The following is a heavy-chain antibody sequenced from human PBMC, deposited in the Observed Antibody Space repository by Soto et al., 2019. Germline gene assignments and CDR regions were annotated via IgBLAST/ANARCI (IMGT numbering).Heavy chain of an antibody. CDR2: INSDGSGT. D-gene: IGHD2-15*01. CDR1: GFDFSNSW. V-gene: IGHV3-74*01. CDR3: AKDTAYAMDV. Sequence: EVQLVESGGXLVQPGGSLRLSCAASGFDFSNSWIHWVRQGPGKGLVWVSHINSDGSGTTYADSVKGRFTISRDNAKNTVYLQMNSLRAEDTAVYYCAKDTAYAMDVWGQGTTVTVSS. J-gene: IGHJ6*02.